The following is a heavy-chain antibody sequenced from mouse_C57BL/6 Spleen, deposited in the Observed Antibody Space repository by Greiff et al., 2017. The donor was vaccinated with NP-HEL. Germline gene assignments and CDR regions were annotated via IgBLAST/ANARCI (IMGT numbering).Heavy chain of an antibody. Sequence: EVMLVESGEGLVKPGGSLKLSCAASGFTFSSYAMSWVRQTPEKRLEWVAYISSGGDYIYYADTVKGRFTISRDNARNTLYLQMSSLKSEDTAMYYCTRGGDPLAMDYWGQGTSVTVSS. D-gene: IGHD6-1*01. CDR2: ISSGGDYI. V-gene: IGHV5S21*01. CDR3: TRGGDPLAMDY. J-gene: IGHJ4*01. CDR1: GFTFSSYA.